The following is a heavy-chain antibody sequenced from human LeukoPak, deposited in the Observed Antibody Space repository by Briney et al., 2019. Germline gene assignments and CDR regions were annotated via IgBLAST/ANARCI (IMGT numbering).Heavy chain of an antibody. V-gene: IGHV4-31*03. CDR2: IYYSGST. J-gene: IGHJ5*02. CDR1: GGSISSGGYY. CDR3: ASGVGGYDSSGYYAP. D-gene: IGHD3-22*01. Sequence: SETLSLTCTVSGGSISSGGYYWSWIRQHPGKGLEWIGYIYYSGSTYYNPSLKSRVTISVDTSKNQFSLKLSSVTAADTAVYYCASGVGGYDSSGYYAPWGQGTLVTVSS.